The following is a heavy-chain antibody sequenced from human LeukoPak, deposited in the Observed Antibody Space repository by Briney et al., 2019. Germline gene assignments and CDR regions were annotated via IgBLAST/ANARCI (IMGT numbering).Heavy chain of an antibody. J-gene: IGHJ4*02. CDR1: GFTVSSNY. CDR3: ARLRINPLIDY. V-gene: IGHV4-39*01. D-gene: IGHD5-24*01. CDR2: IYYSGST. Sequence: GSLRLSSAASGFTVSSNYMSWVRQAPGKGLEWIGSIYYSGSTYYNPSLKSRATISVDTSKNQFSLKLSSVTAADTAVYYCARLRINPLIDYWGQGTLVTVSS.